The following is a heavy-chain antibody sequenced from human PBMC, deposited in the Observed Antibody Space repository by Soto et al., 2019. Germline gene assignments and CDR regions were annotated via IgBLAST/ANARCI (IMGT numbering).Heavy chain of an antibody. V-gene: IGHV2-5*02. CDR2: IYWDDDK. J-gene: IGHJ4*02. Sequence: QITSKESGPTLMKPTQTLTLTCTFSGFSLSTSGVGVGRIRQPPGKALEWLALIYWDDDKRYSPSLKSRLTITKDTSKNQVVLTMTNMDPGDTATYYCAHRQFTFGGDISADYWGQGTLVTVSS. D-gene: IGHD3-16*02. CDR3: AHRQFTFGGDISADY. CDR1: GFSLSTSGVG.